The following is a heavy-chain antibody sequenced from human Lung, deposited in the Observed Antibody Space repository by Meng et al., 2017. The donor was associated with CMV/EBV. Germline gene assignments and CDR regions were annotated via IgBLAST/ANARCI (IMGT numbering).Heavy chain of an antibody. Sequence: SXTXSLXCTVSGGSVSSGSYYWSWIRQPPGKGLEWIGYIYYSGSTNYNPSLKSRVTISVDTSKNQFSLKLSSVTAADTAVYHCARDLDIGYGMDVWGQGTTVTVSS. D-gene: IGHD2-15*01. V-gene: IGHV4-61*01. CDR2: IYYSGST. CDR3: ARDLDIGYGMDV. J-gene: IGHJ6*02. CDR1: GGSVSSGSYY.